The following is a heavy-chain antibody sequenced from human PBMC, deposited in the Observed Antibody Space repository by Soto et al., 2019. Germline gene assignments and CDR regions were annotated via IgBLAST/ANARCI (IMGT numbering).Heavy chain of an antibody. CDR2: IYYSGST. V-gene: IGHV4-30-4*01. CDR3: ARDRYYGSGTYYNFYYGMEV. J-gene: IGHJ6*02. CDR1: GDSTSSGEYY. Sequence: SETLSLTCTVSGDSTSSGEYYWSWIRQPPGKGLEWIGNIYYSGSTYYNPSLRSRVTISLDTSKNQFSLKLSSVTAADTAVYYCARDRYYGSGTYYNFYYGMEVWGQGTQVTVSS. D-gene: IGHD3-10*01.